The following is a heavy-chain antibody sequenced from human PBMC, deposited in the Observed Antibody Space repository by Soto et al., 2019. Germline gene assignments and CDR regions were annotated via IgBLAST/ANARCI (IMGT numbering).Heavy chain of an antibody. D-gene: IGHD3-10*01. CDR1: GGSVSSGSYY. CDR3: ARELLWFGELSHWFDP. Sequence: SLTCTFSGGSVSSGSYYWSWIRQPPGKGLEWIGYIYYSGSTNYNPSLKSRVTISVDTSKNQFSLKLSSVTAADTAVYYCARELLWFGELSHWFDPWGQGTLVTVSS. J-gene: IGHJ5*02. V-gene: IGHV4-61*01. CDR2: IYYSGST.